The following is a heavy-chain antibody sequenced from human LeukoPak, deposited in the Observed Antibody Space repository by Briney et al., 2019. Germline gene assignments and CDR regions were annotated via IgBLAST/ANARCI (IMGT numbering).Heavy chain of an antibody. Sequence: GGSLRLSCEASGFTFSSYWMNWVRQTPGKGLLWVARLNEDGSATYYLDSVKGRLIISRDNAKHSLHLQMSSLRTEDTGTYYCARGDSVSKIDKWGQGTLVTVSS. CDR3: ARGDSVSKIDK. CDR1: GFTFSSYW. D-gene: IGHD5/OR15-5a*01. V-gene: IGHV3-7*03. J-gene: IGHJ4*02. CDR2: LNEDGSAT.